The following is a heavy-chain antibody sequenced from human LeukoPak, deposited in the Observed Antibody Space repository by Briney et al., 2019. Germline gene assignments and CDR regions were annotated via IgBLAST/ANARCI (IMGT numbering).Heavy chain of an antibody. Sequence: GASVKVSCKASGYTFTGYYMHWVRQAPGQGLEWMGWINPNSGGTNYAQKFQGRVTMTRDTSISTAYMELSRLRSEDTAVYYCARDLHIAAAGNNYYYYYMDVWGKGTTVTVSS. J-gene: IGHJ6*03. D-gene: IGHD6-13*01. CDR3: ARDLHIAAAGNNYYYYYMDV. CDR1: GYTFTGYY. CDR2: INPNSGGT. V-gene: IGHV1-2*02.